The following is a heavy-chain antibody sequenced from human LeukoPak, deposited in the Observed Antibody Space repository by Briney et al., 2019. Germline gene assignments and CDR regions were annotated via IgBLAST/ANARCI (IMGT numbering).Heavy chain of an antibody. Sequence: SETLSLTCTASGGSISSYYWSWIRQPAGKGLEWIGRVHTSGSTNYNPSLKSRISMSVDTSKNQFSLKLTSVTAADTAVYYCARDQRWLQALDFWGQGTLVTVSS. CDR1: GGSISSYY. CDR2: VHTSGST. D-gene: IGHD5-24*01. J-gene: IGHJ4*02. V-gene: IGHV4-4*07. CDR3: ARDQRWLQALDF.